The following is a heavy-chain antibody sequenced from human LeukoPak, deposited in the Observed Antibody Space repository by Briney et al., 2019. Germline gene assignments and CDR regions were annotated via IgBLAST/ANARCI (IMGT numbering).Heavy chain of an antibody. CDR3: ARGRGAAAGPLYMDV. J-gene: IGHJ6*03. V-gene: IGHV4-34*01. D-gene: IGHD6-13*01. CDR2: INHSGST. Sequence: SETLSLTRAVYGGSFSGYYWSWIRQPPGKGLELIGEINHSGSTNYNPSLKSRVTISVDTSKNQFSLKLSSVTAADTAVYYCARGRGAAAGPLYMDVWGKGTTVTVSS. CDR1: GGSFSGYY.